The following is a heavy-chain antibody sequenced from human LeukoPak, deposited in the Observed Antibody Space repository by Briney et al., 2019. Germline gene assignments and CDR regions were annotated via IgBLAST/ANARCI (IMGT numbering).Heavy chain of an antibody. CDR3: ARLPDGYPFDY. J-gene: IGHJ4*02. CDR1: GYTFTGYY. D-gene: IGHD3-16*02. CDR2: INPNSGGT. Sequence: ALVKVSCKASGYTFTGYYMHWVRQAPGQGLEWMGRINPNSGGTNYAQKFQGRVTMTRDTSISTAYMELSRLRSDDTAVYYCARLPDGYPFDYWGQGTLVTVSS. V-gene: IGHV1-2*06.